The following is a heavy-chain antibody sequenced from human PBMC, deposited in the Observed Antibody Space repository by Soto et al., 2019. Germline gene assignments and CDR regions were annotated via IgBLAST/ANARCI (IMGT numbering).Heavy chain of an antibody. CDR1: HFNFSNYV. V-gene: IGHV3-30*10. CDR3: ARDMSRGIPMFGVILSDACDI. CDR2: ISYDGSTK. D-gene: IGHD3-3*01. J-gene: IGHJ3*02. Sequence: QEQLVESGGGVVQPGRSLRLSCVGSHFNFSNYVMHWVRQAPGKGLEWVSLISYDGSTKYYSDSVRGRFTISRDNYKSPLQVQMDNLRHEDTGVYFCARDMSRGIPMFGVILSDACDIGGQWTVVTVSS.